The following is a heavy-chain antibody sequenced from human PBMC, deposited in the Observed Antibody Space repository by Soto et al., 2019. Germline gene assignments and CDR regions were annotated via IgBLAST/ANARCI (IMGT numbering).Heavy chain of an antibody. D-gene: IGHD3-10*01. CDR1: GFTFSSYW. CDR2: INGDGSGR. J-gene: IGHJ4*02. Sequence: GGSLRLSCAASGFTFSSYWMHWVRQAPGKGLVWVARINGDGSGRNYADSVEGRFTISRDNAKNTLYLQVNSLRAEDTAVYYCAKSLRGIIIDFDYWGQGT. CDR3: AKSLRGIIIDFDY. V-gene: IGHV3-74*01.